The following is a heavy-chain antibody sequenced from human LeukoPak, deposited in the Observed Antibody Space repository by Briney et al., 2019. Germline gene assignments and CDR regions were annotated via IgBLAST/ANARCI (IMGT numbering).Heavy chain of an antibody. D-gene: IGHD1-14*01. CDR2: IYSGGST. J-gene: IGHJ5*02. CDR3: ARDNRRSNGGFDP. V-gene: IGHV3-53*01. Sequence: PGGSLRLSCAASGFTVSSNYMSWVRQAPGKGREWVSVIYSGGSTYYADSVKGRFTISRDNSKNTLYLQMNSLRAEDTAVYYCARDNRRSNGGFDPWGQGTLVTVSS. CDR1: GFTVSSNY.